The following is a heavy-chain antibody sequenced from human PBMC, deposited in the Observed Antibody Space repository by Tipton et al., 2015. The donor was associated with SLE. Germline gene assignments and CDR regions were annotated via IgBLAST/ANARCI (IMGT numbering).Heavy chain of an antibody. CDR1: GGSISSGGYY. J-gene: IGHJ2*01. CDR2: IYYSGST. CDR3: ARGYYGSGSGRYFDL. Sequence: TLSLTCTVSGGSISSGGYYWSWIRQHPGKGLEWIGYIYYSGSTHYNPSLKSRVTISVDTSKNQFSLKLSSVTAADTAVYYCARGYYGSGSGRYFDLWGRGTLVTVSS. V-gene: IGHV4-31*03. D-gene: IGHD3-10*01.